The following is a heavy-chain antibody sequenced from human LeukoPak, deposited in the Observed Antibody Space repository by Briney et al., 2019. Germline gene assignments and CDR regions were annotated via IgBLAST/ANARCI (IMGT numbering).Heavy chain of an antibody. D-gene: IGHD3-22*01. CDR2: INWNSVSA. J-gene: IGHJ4*02. CDR3: AKGARSSSGYTTD. V-gene: IGHV3-9*01. Sequence: GGSLRLSCVASGFTFDDYGMHWVRQAPGKGLEWVAGINWNSVSAVYADSLKGRLTISRDNAKNSLFLQMNSLKTEDTSFYYCAKGARSSSGYTTDWGQGILVTVSS. CDR1: GFTFDDYG.